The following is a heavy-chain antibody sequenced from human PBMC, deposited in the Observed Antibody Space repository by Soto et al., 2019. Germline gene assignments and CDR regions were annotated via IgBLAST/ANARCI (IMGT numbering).Heavy chain of an antibody. CDR2: ISSSSSYT. Sequence: GGSLRLSCAASGFTFSDYYMSWIRQAPGKGLEWVSYISSSSSYTNYADSVKGRFTISRDNAKNSLYLQMNSLRAEDTAVYYYAGACGGGCSSSPYYYYYGMDVWGQGTPVTVSS. D-gene: IGHD2-21*02. J-gene: IGHJ6*02. CDR3: AGACGGGCSSSPYYYYYGMDV. CDR1: GFTFSDYY. V-gene: IGHV3-11*06.